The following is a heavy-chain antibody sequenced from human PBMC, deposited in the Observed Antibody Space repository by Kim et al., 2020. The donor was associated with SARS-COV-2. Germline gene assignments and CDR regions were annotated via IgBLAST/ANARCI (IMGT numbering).Heavy chain of an antibody. CDR2: ITAGGATT. CDR1: GFSFSSYV. J-gene: IGHJ5*02. CDR3: ATDHGTSTLVGWFDP. D-gene: IGHD2-8*02. Sequence: GGSLRLSCAASGFSFSSYVMSWVRQAPGKGLEWVSGITAGGATTRYADSVRGRFTISRDNSKNTLYLQIDSLRAEDTAVYYCATDHGTSTLVGWFDPWGQGTLVTVSS. V-gene: IGHV3-23*01.